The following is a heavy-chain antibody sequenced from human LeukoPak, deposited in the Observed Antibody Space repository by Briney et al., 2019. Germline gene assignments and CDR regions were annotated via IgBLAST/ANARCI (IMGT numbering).Heavy chain of an antibody. CDR3: ARHHYMNRESGYFDY. CDR2: IHSRSGTI. V-gene: IGHV3-11*04. D-gene: IGHD3-16*02. CDR1: RFNFSYYY. J-gene: IGHJ4*02. Sequence: GGSLRLSCASSRFNFSYYYMTRIRQAPGKGLEWVSYIHSRSGTIYYADSVKGRFTIPRDNAKNSLYLQMNSLRAEDTAIYYCARHHYMNRESGYFDYWGQGTLVTVSS.